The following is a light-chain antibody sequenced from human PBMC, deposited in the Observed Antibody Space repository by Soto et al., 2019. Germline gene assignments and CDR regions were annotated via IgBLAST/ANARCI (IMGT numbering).Light chain of an antibody. J-gene: IGLJ3*02. CDR2: VEGSGSY. CDR1: SGHSSYI. Sequence: QAVLTQSSSASASLGSSVKLTYTLSSGHSSYIIAWHQQQPGKAPRYLMKVEGSGSYNRGSGIPDRFSGSSSGADRYLTISNLQSEDEADYYCETWDSNTRVFGGGTKLTVL. V-gene: IGLV4-60*03. CDR3: ETWDSNTRV.